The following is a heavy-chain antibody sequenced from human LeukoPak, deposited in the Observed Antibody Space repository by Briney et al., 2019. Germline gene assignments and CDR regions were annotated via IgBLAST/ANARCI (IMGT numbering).Heavy chain of an antibody. D-gene: IGHD3-9*01. CDR3: VKDRQFILTGFDY. V-gene: IGHV3-64D*06. J-gene: IGHJ4*02. CDR1: GFTFSSYA. Sequence: PGGSLRLSCSASGFTFSSYAMHWVRQAPGKGLEYVSAISSNGGSTYYADSVKGRFTTSRDNSKNTLYLQMSSLRAEDTAVYYCVKDRQFILTGFDYWGQGTLVTVSS. CDR2: ISSNGGST.